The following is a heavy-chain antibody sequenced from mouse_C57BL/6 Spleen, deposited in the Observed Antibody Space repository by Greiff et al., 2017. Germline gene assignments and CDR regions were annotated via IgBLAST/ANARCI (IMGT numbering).Heavy chain of an antibody. Sequence: QVQLQQPGAELVKPGASVTLSCKASGYTFTSYWMQWVKQRPGQGLEWIGEIDPSDSNTNYNQKFKGKATLTVDTSSSTAYMQLSNLTSEDSAVYCCARSLSQFDYGGQGTTLTVSS. V-gene: IGHV1-50*01. CDR2: IDPSDSNT. CDR1: GYTFTSYW. CDR3: ARSLSQFDY. J-gene: IGHJ2*01. D-gene: IGHD6-5*01.